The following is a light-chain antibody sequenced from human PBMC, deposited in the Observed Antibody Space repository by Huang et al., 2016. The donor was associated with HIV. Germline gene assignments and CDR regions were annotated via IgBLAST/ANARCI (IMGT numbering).Light chain of an antibody. Sequence: EIVLAQSPVTLSLSPGERVTLACRASQSVSVYLAWYQQKAGQPPRLLIYNASNRATGIPARFSGSGSGTDFTLTISSLEPEDFAVYYCQQRSDWPPTFGRGTKVEIK. J-gene: IGKJ1*01. CDR1: QSVSVY. CDR3: QQRSDWPPT. CDR2: NAS. V-gene: IGKV3-11*01.